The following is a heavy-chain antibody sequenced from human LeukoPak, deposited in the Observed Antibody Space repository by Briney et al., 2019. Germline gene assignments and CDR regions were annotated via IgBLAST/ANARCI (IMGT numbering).Heavy chain of an antibody. V-gene: IGHV4-59*01. D-gene: IGHD3-9*01. J-gene: IGHJ4*02. CDR2: IYYSGST. CDR3: ARVRYDILTGQGVFDY. Sequence: SETLSLTCTVSGGSMTGYYWSWIRQPPGKGLEWIGYIYYSGSTNYNPSLKSRVTISVDTSKNQFSLKLSSVTAADTAVYYCARVRYDILTGQGVFDYWGQGTLVTVSS. CDR1: GGSMTGYY.